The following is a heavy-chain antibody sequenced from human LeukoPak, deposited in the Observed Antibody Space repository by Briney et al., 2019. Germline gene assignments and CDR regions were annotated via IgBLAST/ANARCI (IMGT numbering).Heavy chain of an antibody. CDR1: GFTFSSYW. J-gene: IGHJ4*02. CDR2: IKQDGSEK. D-gene: IGHD2-2*02. V-gene: IGHV3-7*01. Sequence: GGSLRLSCAASGFTFSSYWMSWVRQAPGKGLEWVANIKQDGSEKYYVDSVKGRFTISRDNAKNSLYLQMNSLRAEDTAVYYCARDAFVVVPAVIPYYFDYWGQGTLVTVSS. CDR3: ARDAFVVVPAVIPYYFDY.